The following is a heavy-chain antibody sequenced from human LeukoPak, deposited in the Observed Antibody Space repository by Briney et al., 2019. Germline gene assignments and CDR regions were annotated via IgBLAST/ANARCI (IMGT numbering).Heavy chain of an antibody. Sequence: ASVRVSCKASGYTFTGYYMHWVRQAPGQGLEWMGWINPNSGGTNYAQKFQGRVTMTRDTSISTAYMELSRLRSDDTAVYYCAREGNFWSGYYANWFDPWGQGTLVTVSS. V-gene: IGHV1-2*02. CDR3: AREGNFWSGYYANWFDP. J-gene: IGHJ5*02. CDR1: GYTFTGYY. D-gene: IGHD3-3*01. CDR2: INPNSGGT.